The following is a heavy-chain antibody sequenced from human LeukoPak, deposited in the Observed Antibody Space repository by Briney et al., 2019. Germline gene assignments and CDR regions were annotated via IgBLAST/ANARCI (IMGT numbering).Heavy chain of an antibody. J-gene: IGHJ4*02. CDR3: ATYLRIIGRGLQYY. CDR2: FDPEDGET. D-gene: IGHD5-24*01. V-gene: IGHV1-24*01. CDR1: GYTLTELS. Sequence: GASVKVSCKVSGYTLTELSMHWVRQAPGKGLEWMGAFDPEDGETIYAQKFQGRVTMTEDTSTDTAYMELSSLRSEDTAVDYCATYLRIIGRGLQYYWGQGSLVTVSS.